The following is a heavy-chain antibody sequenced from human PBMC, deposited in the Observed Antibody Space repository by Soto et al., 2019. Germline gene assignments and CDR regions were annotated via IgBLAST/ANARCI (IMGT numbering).Heavy chain of an antibody. V-gene: IGHV3-53*04. CDR2: IYSGGST. CDR1: GFTVSSDY. J-gene: IGHJ3*02. D-gene: IGHD4-17*01. CDR3: ARHDYGDYDAFDI. Sequence: PGGSLRLSCAASGFTVSSDYMSGVRQAPGKGLEWVSVIYSGGSTYYADSVKGRFTISRHNSKNTLYLQMNSLRAEDTAVYYCARHDYGDYDAFDIWGQGTMVTVSS.